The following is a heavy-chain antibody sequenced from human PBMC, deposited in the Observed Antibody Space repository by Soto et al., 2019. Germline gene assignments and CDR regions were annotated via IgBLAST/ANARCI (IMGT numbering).Heavy chain of an antibody. V-gene: IGHV3-30*04. CDR1: GLTFSDYA. CDR2: ISFDGNTQ. J-gene: IGHJ3*02. D-gene: IGHD2-21*02. CDR3: AKVGVVTSINDGFDT. Sequence: GGSLRLSCAASGLTFSDYAMHWVRQAPGRGLEWVAAISFDGNTQFYADSVKGRFTISRDDSKNTLYLQMNSLRAADTALFFCAKVGVVTSINDGFDTWGQGTMVTVSS.